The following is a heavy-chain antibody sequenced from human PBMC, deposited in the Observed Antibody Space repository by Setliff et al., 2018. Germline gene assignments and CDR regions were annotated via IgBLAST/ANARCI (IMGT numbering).Heavy chain of an antibody. CDR3: AREGVDTRSSTDYRYYMDL. Sequence: ETLSLSCAASGITFSIYSMNWVRQAPGKGPEWVSYISSGSLIIYYADSVKGRFTISRDNAKNSVYLQVNSLRAEDTAVYYCAREGVDTRSSTDYRYYMDLWGKGTTVTVSS. CDR2: ISSGSLII. D-gene: IGHD5-18*01. J-gene: IGHJ6*03. CDR1: GITFSIYS. V-gene: IGHV3-48*01.